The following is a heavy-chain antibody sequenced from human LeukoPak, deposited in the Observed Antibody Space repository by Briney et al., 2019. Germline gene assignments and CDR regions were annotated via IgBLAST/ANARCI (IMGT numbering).Heavy chain of an antibody. D-gene: IGHD1-26*01. CDR2: MNPNSGDT. Sequence: GASVKVSCKASGYTFTSYYMHWVRQAPGQGLEWMGWMNPNSGDTGYAQKFQGRVTITRNTSISTAYMELSSLRSEDTAVYYCASGGSYSAYYFDYWGQGTLVTVSS. CDR3: ASGGSYSAYYFDY. CDR1: GYTFTSYY. V-gene: IGHV1-8*03. J-gene: IGHJ4*02.